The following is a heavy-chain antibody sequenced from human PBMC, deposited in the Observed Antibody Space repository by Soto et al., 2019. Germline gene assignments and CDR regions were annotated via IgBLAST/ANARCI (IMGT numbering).Heavy chain of an antibody. CDR3: ARDPADYSDFNNWFDL. V-gene: IGHV3-48*01. CDR2: ISSSIGTK. D-gene: IGHD4-17*01. Sequence: EEQLVESGGGLVQPGGSLRLSCAASGFSFSTHAMNWVRQAPGKGLEWLSYISSSIGTKYYADSVKGRFTISRDNAKSSLYLQMESLRAEDTAVYFCARDPADYSDFNNWFDLWGQGTLVTVSS. J-gene: IGHJ5*02. CDR1: GFSFSTHA.